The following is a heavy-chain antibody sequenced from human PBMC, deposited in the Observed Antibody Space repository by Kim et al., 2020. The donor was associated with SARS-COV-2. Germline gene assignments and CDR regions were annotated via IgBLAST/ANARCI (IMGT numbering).Heavy chain of an antibody. CDR3: TTGSPYWDIVVVVAVGIDY. D-gene: IGHD2-15*01. Sequence: RFTISRDDSNNTLYLQMNSMKTEDTAVYYCTTGSPYWDIVVVVAVGIDYWGQGTLVTVSS. J-gene: IGHJ4*02. V-gene: IGHV3-15*01.